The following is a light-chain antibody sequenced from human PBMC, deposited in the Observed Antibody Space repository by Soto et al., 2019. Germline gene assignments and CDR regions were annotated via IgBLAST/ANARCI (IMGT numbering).Light chain of an antibody. CDR3: QQANAFPRT. J-gene: IGKJ1*01. V-gene: IGKV1-12*01. CDR2: AAS. Sequence: DIQMTQSPSSVSASVRDRVSITCRASQGIGSQLAWYQQKPGKAPKLLIHAASTLQRGVPSRFSGSGSGTDFTLTICSLQSEDFATYYCQQANAFPRTFGQGTKVEIE. CDR1: QGIGSQ.